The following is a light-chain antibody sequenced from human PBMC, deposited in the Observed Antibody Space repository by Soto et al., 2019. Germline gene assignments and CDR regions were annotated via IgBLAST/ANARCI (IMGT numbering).Light chain of an antibody. Sequence: DIQMTQSPSSLSASVGDRVTVTCQMSQSISIWLAWYQQKPGKAPKILIYKASSLESGVPSRFSGSGSGTEFTLTISSLQPDDFATYYCQQYSTYTPRTFGQGTKVDIK. CDR1: QSISIW. V-gene: IGKV1-5*03. J-gene: IGKJ1*01. CDR3: QQYSTYTPRT. CDR2: KAS.